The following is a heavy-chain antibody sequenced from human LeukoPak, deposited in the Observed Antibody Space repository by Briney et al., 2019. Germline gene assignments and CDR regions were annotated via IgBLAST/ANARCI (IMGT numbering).Heavy chain of an antibody. CDR1: GFTFANYD. CDR3: AKAPGYYYGSGSDYFDY. Sequence: GGSLRLSCGASGFTFANYDMSWVRQAPGKGLEWVSNISGSGGSSYYADSVKGRFTISRDNSKNTLYLQMNSLRAEDTAVYYSAKAPGYYYGSGSDYFDYWGQGTLVTVSS. CDR2: ISGSGGSS. D-gene: IGHD3-10*01. J-gene: IGHJ4*02. V-gene: IGHV3-23*01.